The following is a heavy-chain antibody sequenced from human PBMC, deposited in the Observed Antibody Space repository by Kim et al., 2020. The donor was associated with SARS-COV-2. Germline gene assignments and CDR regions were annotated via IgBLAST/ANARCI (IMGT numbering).Heavy chain of an antibody. CDR3: ARCPPPSYYYGSGIHGGMDV. Sequence: SETLSLTCTVSGGSISSYYWSWIRQPPGKGLEWIGYIYYSGSTNYNPSLKSRVTISVDTSKNQFSLKLSSVTAADTAVYYCARCPPPSYYYGSGIHGGMDVWGQGTTVTVSS. D-gene: IGHD3-10*01. V-gene: IGHV4-59*01. CDR2: IYYSGST. J-gene: IGHJ6*02. CDR1: GGSISSYY.